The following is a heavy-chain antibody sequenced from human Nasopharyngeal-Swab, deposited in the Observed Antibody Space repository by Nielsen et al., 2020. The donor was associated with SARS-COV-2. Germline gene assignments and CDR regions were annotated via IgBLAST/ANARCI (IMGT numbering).Heavy chain of an antibody. D-gene: IGHD3-10*01. J-gene: IGHJ4*02. CDR2: IDTSGT. CDR3: VRDSPMTRAVIVEY. CDR1: GDSIGSGKYY. Sequence: SETLSLTCTVSGDSIGSGKYYWGWIRQSAGMGLEWLGRIDTSGTTYNPSLKSRVTMSLDTSKNEFSLKVNSVTAADTAVYYCVRDSPMTRAVIVEYWGQGTLVTVSS. V-gene: IGHV4-61*02.